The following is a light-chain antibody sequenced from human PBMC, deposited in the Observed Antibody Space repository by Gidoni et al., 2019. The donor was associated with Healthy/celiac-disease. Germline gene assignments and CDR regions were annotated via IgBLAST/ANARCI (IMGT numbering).Light chain of an antibody. CDR3: QQRSNWHPLT. CDR1: QCVSSH. Sequence: EIVLTQSPATRSFSPGERATISCRASQCVSSHLAWYQQKPGQAPRLLIYDASNRATGIPARFSGSGSGTDFTLTISSLEPEDFAVYYCQQRSNWHPLTFXGXTKVEIK. V-gene: IGKV3-11*01. CDR2: DAS. J-gene: IGKJ4*01.